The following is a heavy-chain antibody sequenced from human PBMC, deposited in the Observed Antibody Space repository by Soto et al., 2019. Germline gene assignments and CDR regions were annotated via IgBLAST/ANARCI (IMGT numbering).Heavy chain of an antibody. CDR3: ARGHAYGIDV. CDR2: IDSDGSST. Sequence: GGSLRPSCAASGFTFGSYWMNWVRQAPGKGLVWVSRIDSDGSSTTYADSVKGRFTTSRDNAKNTLYLQMTSLRVEDTAVYYCARGHAYGIDVCGPGTTLTVYS. CDR1: GFTFGSYW. V-gene: IGHV3-74*01. J-gene: IGHJ6*02.